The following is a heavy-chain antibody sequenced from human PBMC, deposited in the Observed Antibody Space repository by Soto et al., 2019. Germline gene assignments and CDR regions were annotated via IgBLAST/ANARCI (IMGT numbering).Heavy chain of an antibody. J-gene: IGHJ3*02. CDR3: ARDFDYGDYNTADAFDI. D-gene: IGHD4-17*01. CDR1: GYTFTSYG. V-gene: IGHV1-18*01. CDR2: ISAYNGNT. Sequence: ASVKVSCKASGYTFTSYGISWVRQAPGQGLEWMGWISAYNGNTNYAQKLQGRVTMTTDTSTSTAYMELRSLGSDDTAVYYCARDFDYGDYNTADAFDIWGQGTMVTVSS.